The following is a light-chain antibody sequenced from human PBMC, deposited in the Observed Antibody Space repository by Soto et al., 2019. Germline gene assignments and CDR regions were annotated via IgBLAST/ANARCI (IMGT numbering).Light chain of an antibody. CDR1: QTVNSR. J-gene: IGKJ1*01. V-gene: IGKV3-20*01. CDR2: GAS. CDR3: QQYGSSPWT. Sequence: EIVFTQSPSTLSSSTGERATLSCRASQTVNSRLAWYQHKPGQAPRLLIYGASSRATGIPDRFSGSGSGTDFTLTISRLEPEDFAVYYCQQYGSSPWTFGQGTKVDIK.